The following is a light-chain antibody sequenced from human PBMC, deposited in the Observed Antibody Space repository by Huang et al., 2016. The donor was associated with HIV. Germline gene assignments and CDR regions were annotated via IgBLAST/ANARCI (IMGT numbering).Light chain of an antibody. CDR2: ETF. CDR3: QQYHEWPRT. J-gene: IGKJ2*01. CDR1: QGIGNS. Sequence: ERVLTQSPGTLSVSPGERATLSCRTSQGIGNSLAWYQLKPGQAPRLLIYETFIRASDIPARFSGGGSEIDFTLTISGLQSEDSAVYCQQYHEWPRTFGQGTKVEIK. V-gene: IGKV3-15*01.